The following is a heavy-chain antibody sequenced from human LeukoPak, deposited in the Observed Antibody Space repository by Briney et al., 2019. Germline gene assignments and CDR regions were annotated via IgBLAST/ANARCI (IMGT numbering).Heavy chain of an antibody. V-gene: IGHV3-74*01. J-gene: IGHJ4*02. D-gene: IGHD3-10*01. CDR2: INTDGSDT. CDR3: ANSYSPPHY. Sequence: GGSLRLSCAASGFTFGNSWMNWVRQAPGKRLVWVSRINTDGSDTTYADSVKGRFTISRDNAKNTLYLQMNSRRAEDSAVYYCANSYSPPHYWGQGTLVTVSS. CDR1: GFTFGNSW.